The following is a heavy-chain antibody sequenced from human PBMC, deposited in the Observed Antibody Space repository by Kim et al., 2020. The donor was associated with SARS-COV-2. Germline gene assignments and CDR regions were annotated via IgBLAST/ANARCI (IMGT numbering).Heavy chain of an antibody. CDR1: GGSFSGYY. Sequence: SETLSLTCAVYGGSFSGYYWSWIRQPPGKGLEWIGEINHSGSTNYNPSLKSRVTISVDTSKNQFSLKLSSVTAADTAVYYCARAGGNSLDYWGQGTLVTVSS. CDR2: INHSGST. CDR3: ARAGGNSLDY. V-gene: IGHV4-34*01. J-gene: IGHJ4*02. D-gene: IGHD2-21*02.